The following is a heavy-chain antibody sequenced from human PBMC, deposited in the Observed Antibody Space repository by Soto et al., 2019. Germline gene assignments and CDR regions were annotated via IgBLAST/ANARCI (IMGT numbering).Heavy chain of an antibody. J-gene: IGHJ4*02. V-gene: IGHV1-69*13. Sequence: SVKVSCKASGGTFSSYAISWVRQAPGQGLEWMGGIIPIFGTANYAQKFQGRVTITADESTSTAYMELSSLRSEDTAVYYCARGRPYVGYYYDSSGYHEIDYSGQGTLVTVSS. CDR3: ARGRPYVGYYYDSSGYHEIDY. CDR1: GGTFSSYA. D-gene: IGHD3-22*01. CDR2: IIPIFGTA.